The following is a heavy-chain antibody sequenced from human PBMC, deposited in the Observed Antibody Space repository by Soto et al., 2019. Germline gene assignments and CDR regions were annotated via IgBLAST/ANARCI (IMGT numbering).Heavy chain of an antibody. CDR2: IHDSEST. D-gene: IGHD3-10*01. J-gene: IGHJ2*01. Sequence: SESLSLTCTVSGAYVSSRSYYWSWIRQPPGKGLEWIGYIHDSESTTYNPSLKSRVTISVDTSKNQFSLKLSSVTAADTAVYYCARDVRLLVRDLPWYFDLWGRGTLVTVSS. CDR3: ARDVRLLVRDLPWYFDL. CDR1: GAYVSSRSYY. V-gene: IGHV4-61*01.